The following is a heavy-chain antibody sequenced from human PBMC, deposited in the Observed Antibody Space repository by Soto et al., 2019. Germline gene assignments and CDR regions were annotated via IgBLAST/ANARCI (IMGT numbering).Heavy chain of an antibody. Sequence: VASVKVSCKASGYTFTSYGISWVRQAPGQGLEWMGWISAYNGNTNYAQKLQGRVTMTTDTSTSTAYMELRSLRSDDTAVYYCARDDDLRSGNGYYYGMDVWGQGTTVTVSS. D-gene: IGHD3-3*01. CDR1: GYTFTSYG. CDR2: ISAYNGNT. V-gene: IGHV1-18*01. CDR3: ARDDDLRSGNGYYYGMDV. J-gene: IGHJ6*02.